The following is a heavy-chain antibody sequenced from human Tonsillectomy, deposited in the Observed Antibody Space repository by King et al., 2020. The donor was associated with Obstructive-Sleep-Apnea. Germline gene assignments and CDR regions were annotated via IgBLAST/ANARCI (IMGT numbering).Heavy chain of an antibody. J-gene: IGHJ4*02. Sequence: VQLVESGGGLVQPGGSLRLSCAASGFTFSSYSMNWVRQAPGKGLEWLSFISGSSSIIYYAGSVKGRFTISRDNAKNSLYLQMNSRRAEDTAVYYCARGGGYNEVDYGGQGTLVTVSS. V-gene: IGHV3-48*04. CDR3: ARGGGYNEVDY. CDR1: GFTFSSYS. CDR2: ISGSSSII. D-gene: IGHD5-24*01.